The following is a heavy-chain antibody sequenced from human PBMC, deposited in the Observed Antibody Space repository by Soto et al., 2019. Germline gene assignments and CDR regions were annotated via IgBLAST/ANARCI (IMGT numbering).Heavy chain of an antibody. D-gene: IGHD3-16*01. V-gene: IGHV4-61*01. Sequence: PSETLSLTCSVPDGSVNTGNYYWSWIRQPPGKGLEWIGHIYYIGTTNYNPSLKSRVTISVDTSKNQFSLKVPSVTAADTAVYFCAREEKQLSRYGGDFDYWGQGSLVT. CDR1: DGSVNTGNYY. CDR3: AREEKQLSRYGGDFDY. CDR2: IYYIGTT. J-gene: IGHJ4*02.